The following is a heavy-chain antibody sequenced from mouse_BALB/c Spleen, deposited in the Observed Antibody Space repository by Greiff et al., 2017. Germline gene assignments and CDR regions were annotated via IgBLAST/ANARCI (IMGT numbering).Heavy chain of an antibody. Sequence: EVHLVESGGGLVKPGGSLKLSCAASGFTFSDYYMYWVRQTPEKRLEWVATISDGGSYTYYPDSVKGRFTISRDNAKNNLYLQMSSLKSEDTAMYYCARGDDYDVDYWGQGTTLTVSS. CDR1: GFTFSDYY. CDR2: ISDGGSYT. D-gene: IGHD2-4*01. J-gene: IGHJ2*01. CDR3: ARGDDYDVDY. V-gene: IGHV5-4*02.